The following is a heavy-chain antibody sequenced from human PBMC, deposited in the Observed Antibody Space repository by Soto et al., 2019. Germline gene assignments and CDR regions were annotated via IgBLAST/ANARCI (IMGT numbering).Heavy chain of an antibody. V-gene: IGHV4-59*01. CDR1: GASLNSYY. CDR2: ISYSGTT. Sequence: QVQMQESGPGLVKPSETLSLTCTVSGASLNSYYWNWIRQPPGGGLEWLGFISYSGTTNYNPSLRSRVAISIDPSKNQFTLKLTSVTAADTAVYYCATRPALPHYYYRGLDVWGQGATVTVSS. CDR3: ATRPALPHYYYRGLDV. J-gene: IGHJ6*02.